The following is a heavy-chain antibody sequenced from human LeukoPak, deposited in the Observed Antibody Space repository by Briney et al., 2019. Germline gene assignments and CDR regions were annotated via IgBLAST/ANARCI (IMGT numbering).Heavy chain of an antibody. D-gene: IGHD1-26*01. Sequence: GRSLRLSCAASGFTFSSYAMHWVRQAPGKGLEWVALIWFDGNNKYYADSVKGRFTISRDNSKNTLYLQMNSLRADDTAVYYCARESTALLRVGATTHFDYWGQGTLVTVSS. J-gene: IGHJ4*02. CDR3: ARESTALLRVGATTHFDY. V-gene: IGHV3-33*08. CDR1: GFTFSSYA. CDR2: IWFDGNNK.